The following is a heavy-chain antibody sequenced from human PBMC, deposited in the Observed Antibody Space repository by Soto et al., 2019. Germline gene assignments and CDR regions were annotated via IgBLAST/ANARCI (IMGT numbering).Heavy chain of an antibody. CDR1: GFTFDDYA. J-gene: IGHJ4*02. D-gene: IGHD6-19*01. V-gene: IGHV3-9*01. Sequence: DVQLVESGGGLVQPGRSLRLSCAASGFTFDDYAMHWVRQAPGKGLEWVSGISWNSGSIGYADSVKGRFTISRDNAKNSLYLQMNSLRAEDTALYYCANSVTVAGTQFDYWGQGTLVTVSS. CDR3: ANSVTVAGTQFDY. CDR2: ISWNSGSI.